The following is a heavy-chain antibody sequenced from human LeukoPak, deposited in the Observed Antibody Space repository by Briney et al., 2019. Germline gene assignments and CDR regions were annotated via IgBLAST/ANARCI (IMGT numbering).Heavy chain of an antibody. CDR1: GSIFSSYA. Sequence: GGSLRLSCAASGSIFSSYAMSWVRQAPGKGLEWVSAISGSGGTTYYADSVKGRFTISRDSSKNTLYLQMNSLRAEDTAVYYCAKHVEYSSGFYFDYWGQGTLVTVSS. CDR3: AKHVEYSSGFYFDY. J-gene: IGHJ4*02. CDR2: ISGSGGTT. V-gene: IGHV3-23*01. D-gene: IGHD6-19*01.